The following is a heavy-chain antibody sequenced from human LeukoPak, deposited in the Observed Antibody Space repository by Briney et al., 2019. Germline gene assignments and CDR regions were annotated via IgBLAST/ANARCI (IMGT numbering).Heavy chain of an antibody. V-gene: IGHV3-23*01. CDR2: MKGTGET. CDR1: GLSFTTFA. CDR3: ARASWVSTTDAVR. D-gene: IGHD1-14*01. Sequence: PGGSLRLSCAASGLSFTTFAMSWVRQGPARGLEWVSSMKGTGETFYADSVKGRFTLSRDSSRNTVHLQLSNLRVEDTAIYYCARASWVSTTDAVRWGQGTLVTVSS. J-gene: IGHJ4*02.